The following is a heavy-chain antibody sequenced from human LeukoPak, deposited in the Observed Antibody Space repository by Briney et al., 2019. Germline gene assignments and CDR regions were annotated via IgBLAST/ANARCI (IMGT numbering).Heavy chain of an antibody. CDR3: ARDAVSTTTAGGIDY. CDR2: ISAYSGYT. CDR1: GYTFTNYG. Sequence: ASVKVSCKASGYTFTNYGISWVRQAPGQGLEWMGWISAYSGYTHYAQRIQGRVTVTTEASTSTAYMELRSLTSYDTAVYYCARDAVSTTTAGGIDYWGQGTLVTVSS. J-gene: IGHJ4*02. D-gene: IGHD5/OR15-5a*01. V-gene: IGHV1-18*01.